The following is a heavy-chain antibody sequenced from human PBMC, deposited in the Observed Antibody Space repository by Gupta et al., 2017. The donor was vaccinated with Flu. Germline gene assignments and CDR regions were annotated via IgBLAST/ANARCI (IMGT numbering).Heavy chain of an antibody. V-gene: IGHV1-18*01. CDR3: ARGPEPGIAAAGNYYYYGMDV. CDR1: GYTFTSYG. J-gene: IGHJ6*02. CDR2: ISAYNGNT. D-gene: IGHD6-13*01. Sequence: QVQLVQSGAEVKKPGASVKVSCKASGYTFTSYGISWVRQAAGQALEWMGWISAYNGNTNYAQKLQGRVTMTTDTSTSTAYMELRSLRSDDTAVYYCARGPEPGIAAAGNYYYYGMDVWGQGTTVTVSS.